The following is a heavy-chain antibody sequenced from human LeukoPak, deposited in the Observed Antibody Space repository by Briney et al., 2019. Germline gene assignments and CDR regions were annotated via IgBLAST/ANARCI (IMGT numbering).Heavy chain of an antibody. CDR3: ARDLRDIVVVPAAHNLYYYYGMDV. Sequence: SVKVSCKASGGTFSSYAISWVRQAPGQGLEWMGGIIPIFGTANYAQKFQGRVTITADESTSTAYMELSSLRSEDTAVYYCARDLRDIVVVPAAHNLYYYYGMDVWGQGTTVTVSS. D-gene: IGHD2-2*01. CDR2: IIPIFGTA. CDR1: GGTFSSYA. J-gene: IGHJ6*02. V-gene: IGHV1-69*13.